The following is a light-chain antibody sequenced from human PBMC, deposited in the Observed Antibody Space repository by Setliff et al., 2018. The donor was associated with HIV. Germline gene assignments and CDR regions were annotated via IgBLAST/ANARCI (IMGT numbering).Light chain of an antibody. CDR3: SSYAGSDNVV. Sequence: LTQPLSASGSPGQSITISCTGSSSDIGSYNYVSWYQQHPGKAPKLIIYEATKRPSGVPDRFSGSRSDNTASLTVSGLQADDEADYYCSSYAGSDNVVFGTGTKVTVL. V-gene: IGLV2-8*01. CDR1: SSDIGSYNY. J-gene: IGLJ1*01. CDR2: EAT.